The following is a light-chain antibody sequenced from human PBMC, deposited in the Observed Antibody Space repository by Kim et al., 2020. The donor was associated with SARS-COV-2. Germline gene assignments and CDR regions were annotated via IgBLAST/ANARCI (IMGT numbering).Light chain of an antibody. V-gene: IGLV2-11*01. CDR2: DVS. Sequence: PGQSVPISCTGTSSDVGGYNYVSWYQQHPGKAPKLMIYDVSKRPSGVPDRFSGSKSGNTASLTISGLQAEDEADYYCCSYAGSYTSFGTGTKVTVL. J-gene: IGLJ1*01. CDR1: SSDVGGYNY. CDR3: CSYAGSYTS.